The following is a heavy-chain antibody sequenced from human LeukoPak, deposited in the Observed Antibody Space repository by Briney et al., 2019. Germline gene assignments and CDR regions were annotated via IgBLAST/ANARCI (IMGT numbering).Heavy chain of an antibody. CDR3: AKIESNIVVVVAAGGDNWFDP. CDR1: GFTFSSYA. V-gene: IGHV3-23*01. CDR2: ISGSGGST. J-gene: IGHJ5*02. Sequence: GGSLRLPCAASGFTFSSYAMSWVRQAPGEGLEWVSAISGSGGSTYYADSVKGRFTISRDNSKNTLYLQMNSLRAEDTAVYYCAKIESNIVVVVAAGGDNWFDPWGQGTLVTVSS. D-gene: IGHD2-15*01.